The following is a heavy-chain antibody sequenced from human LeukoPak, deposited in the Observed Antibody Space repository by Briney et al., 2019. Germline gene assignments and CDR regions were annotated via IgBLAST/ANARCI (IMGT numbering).Heavy chain of an antibody. Sequence: KPSETLSLTCAVYGGSFSGYYWSWIRQPPGKGLEWIGEISHSGSTNYNPSLKSRVTISVDTSKNQFSLKLSSVAAAETAVYYCEKYVVGYFESWGQGTLVTVSS. D-gene: IGHD2-21*01. J-gene: IGHJ4*02. CDR2: ISHSGST. CDR3: EKYVVGYFES. CDR1: GGSFSGYY. V-gene: IGHV4-34*01.